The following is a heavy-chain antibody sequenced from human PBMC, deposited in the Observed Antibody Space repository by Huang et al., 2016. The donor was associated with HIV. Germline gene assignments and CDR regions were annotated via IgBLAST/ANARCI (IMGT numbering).Heavy chain of an antibody. D-gene: IGHD6-13*01. J-gene: IGHJ4*02. CDR2: IHPSDTAT. Sequence: EVQLVQSGAEVKKPGESLKISCKGSGYSFTSYWIGWVRQMPGKGLEWMESIHPSDTATRYSPTFQGQVTISADKSISTAYLQWSSLKASDTAMYYCARLGIAAAGPFDYWGQGTLVTVSS. V-gene: IGHV5-51*01. CDR1: GYSFTSYW. CDR3: ARLGIAAAGPFDY.